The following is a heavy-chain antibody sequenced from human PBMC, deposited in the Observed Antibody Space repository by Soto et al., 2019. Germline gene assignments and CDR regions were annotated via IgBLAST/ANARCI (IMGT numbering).Heavy chain of an antibody. V-gene: IGHV3-9*01. CDR2: ISWNSGSI. CDR1: GFTFDDYA. Sequence: EVQLVESGGGLVQPGRSLRLSCAASGFTFDDYAMHWVRQAPGKGLEWVSGISWNSGSIGYVDSVKGRFTISRDNAKNSLYLQMNSLRAEDTALYYCAKYYSSSPENWFDPWGQGTLVTVSS. J-gene: IGHJ5*02. D-gene: IGHD6-13*01. CDR3: AKYYSSSPENWFDP.